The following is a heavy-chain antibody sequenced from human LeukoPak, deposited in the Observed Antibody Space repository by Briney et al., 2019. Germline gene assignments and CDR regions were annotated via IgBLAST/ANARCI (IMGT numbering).Heavy chain of an antibody. CDR2: INPNSGAT. D-gene: IGHD3-10*01. CDR3: AREPPRGRGSYYFDY. V-gene: IGHV1-2*02. CDR1: GYTFTGYY. Sequence: ASVKVSCKPSGYTFTGYYMHWVRQAPGQGLEWMGWINPNSGATNYAQKFQGRVTVTRDTSINTAYMELSRLRSDDTAVYYCAREPPRGRGSYYFDYWGPGTLVTVSS. J-gene: IGHJ4*02.